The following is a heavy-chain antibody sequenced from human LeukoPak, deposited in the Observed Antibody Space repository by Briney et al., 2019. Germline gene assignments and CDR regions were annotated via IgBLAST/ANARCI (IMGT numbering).Heavy chain of an antibody. CDR2: INPGGGGA. J-gene: IGHJ4*02. Sequence: ASVKVSCKASGYTFTSYYLHWFRQAPGQGLEWMGIINPGGGGALYAQKFQGRVTMTRDTSTSTVYMELSSLISEDTAVYYCARARNEILAGYYSFDYWGQGTLVTVSS. CDR1: GYTFTSYY. D-gene: IGHD3-9*01. CDR3: ARARNEILAGYYSFDY. V-gene: IGHV1-46*01.